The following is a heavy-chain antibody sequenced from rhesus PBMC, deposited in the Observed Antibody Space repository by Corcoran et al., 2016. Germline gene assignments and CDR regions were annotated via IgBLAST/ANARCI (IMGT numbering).Heavy chain of an antibody. D-gene: IGHD3-28*01. CDR3: ARVDYYDSGYYTNNSLDV. V-gene: IGHV2S1*01. Sequence: QVTLKESGPALVKPTQTLTLTCTFSGFSLSTSGMGVGWIRQPPGKALDWLASNYWDDKKYYSTSLKSRLTNSKNTSKNQVLLTMTNMDPVDTATYYCARVDYYDSGYYTNNSLDVWGRGVLVTVSS. CDR2: NYWDDKK. CDR1: GFSLSTSGMG. J-gene: IGHJ5-2*02.